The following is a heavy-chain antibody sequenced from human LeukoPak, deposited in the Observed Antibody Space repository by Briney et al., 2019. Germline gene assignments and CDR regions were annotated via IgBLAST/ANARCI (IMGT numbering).Heavy chain of an antibody. Sequence: ASVKVSCKASGSTFTGYYLHWVRQAPGQGLEWMGWINPNSGGTNYAQKFQGRVTMTRDTSISTAYMELSRLSSDDTAVYYCATDLGSSWIYWGQGTLVTVSS. V-gene: IGHV1-2*02. CDR2: INPNSGGT. J-gene: IGHJ4*01. CDR1: GSTFTGYY. CDR3: ATDLGSSWIY. D-gene: IGHD6-13*01.